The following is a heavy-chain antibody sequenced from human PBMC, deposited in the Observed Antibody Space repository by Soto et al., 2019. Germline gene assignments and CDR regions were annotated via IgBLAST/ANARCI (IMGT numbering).Heavy chain of an antibody. V-gene: IGHV1-18*01. CDR2: ISTYTGNT. CDR1: GYTFDSYG. J-gene: IGHJ4*02. Sequence: QVQLVQSGPELKKPGAAVRVSCNASGYTFDSYGLSWVRQAPVQGREWLGWISTYTGNTDYPQRLQGRGTIDTDTSTSTAYLDLRSLSSDEKAVYYCVKDVSVCSGSFGGYWGQGTLVTVSS. CDR3: VKDVSVCSGSFGGY. D-gene: IGHD3-10*02.